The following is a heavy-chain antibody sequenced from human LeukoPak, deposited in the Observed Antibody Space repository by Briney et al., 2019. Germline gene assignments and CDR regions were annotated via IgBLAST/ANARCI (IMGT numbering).Heavy chain of an antibody. D-gene: IGHD3-22*01. CDR1: GGSISNYH. CDR3: VARDSSGYYGSLGDV. V-gene: IGHV4-4*07. Sequence: SETLSLTCTVSGGSISNYHWSWIRQPAGKGLEWIGRMYTSGSANYDPHYNPSLGSRVTMSVDTSKKQFSLKLTSVTAADTAVYYCVARDSSGYYGSLGDVWGQGTLVTVSS. CDR2: MYTSGSA. J-gene: IGHJ4*02.